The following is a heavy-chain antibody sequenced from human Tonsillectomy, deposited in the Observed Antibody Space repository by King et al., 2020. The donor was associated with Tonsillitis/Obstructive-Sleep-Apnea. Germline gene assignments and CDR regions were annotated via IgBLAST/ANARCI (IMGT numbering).Heavy chain of an antibody. D-gene: IGHD2-2*02. CDR3: ARPLGYCSSTSCYSVGY. J-gene: IGHJ4*02. CDR1: GFTFSSYS. V-gene: IGHV3-21*01. Sequence: QLVQSGGGLVKPGRSLRLSCAASGFTFSSYSMNWVRQAPGKGLEWVSSISSSSSYIYYADSVKGRFTISRDNAKNSLYLQMNSLRAEDTAVYYCARPLGYCSSTSCYSVGYWGQGTLVTVSS. CDR2: ISSSSSYI.